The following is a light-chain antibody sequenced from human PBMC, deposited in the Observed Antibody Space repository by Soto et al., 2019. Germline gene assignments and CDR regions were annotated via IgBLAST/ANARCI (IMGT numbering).Light chain of an antibody. CDR2: KAS. Sequence: DIQETQSPSTLSASVRDRVTITCLSSQSISSWLAWYQHKPGKAPKLLIYKASGLESGVPSRFSGSGSGTDFTLTISSLQPDDFATYYCQQYNSYSPLTVGGGTKVDIK. CDR3: QQYNSYSPLT. CDR1: QSISSW. V-gene: IGKV1-5*03. J-gene: IGKJ4*01.